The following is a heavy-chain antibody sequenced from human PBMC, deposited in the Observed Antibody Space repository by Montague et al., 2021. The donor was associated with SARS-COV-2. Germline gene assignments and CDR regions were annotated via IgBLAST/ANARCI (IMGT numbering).Heavy chain of an antibody. V-gene: IGHV4-34*01. CDR1: GGSFRNYY. Sequence: SETLSLTCAVYGGSFRNYYWCWIRQSPGKGLEGFGGVVHRGNTNYYPPSLSRVTIISVISKYQHFAKLSSATAAATGIYYCSRGKRDFRIVVLRASTRTYFDSWGQGTPVTVSS. J-gene: IGHJ4*01. D-gene: IGHD3-3*01. CDR3: SRGKRDFRIVVLRASTRTYFDS. CDR2: VVHRGNT.